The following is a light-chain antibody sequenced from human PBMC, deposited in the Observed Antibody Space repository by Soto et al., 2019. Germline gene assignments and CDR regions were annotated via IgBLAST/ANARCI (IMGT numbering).Light chain of an antibody. J-gene: IGKJ5*01. CDR3: QQYDTWPRTT. CDR2: GAS. V-gene: IGKV3-15*01. CDR1: QSVRTR. Sequence: FVMRQSTATLSVSPGEGATLSCRASQSVRTRLAWYQQKPGQAPRLLILGASTRATGIPDRFSGTGSGTEFTLTIRSLQSEDFAVYHCQQYDTWPRTTFGQGTRLEIK.